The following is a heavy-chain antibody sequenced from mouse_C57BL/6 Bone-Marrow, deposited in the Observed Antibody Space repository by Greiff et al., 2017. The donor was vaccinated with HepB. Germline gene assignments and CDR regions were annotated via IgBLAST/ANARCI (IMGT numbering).Heavy chain of an antibody. CDR2: IDPETGGT. CDR3: TRWDGAGDFDY. Sequence: QVQLQQSGAELVRPGASVTLSCKASGYTFTDYEMHWVKQTPVHGLEWIGAIDPETGGTAYNQKFKGKAILTADKSSSTAYMELRSLTSEDSAVYVCTRWDGAGDFDYWGQGTTLTVSS. CDR1: GYTFTDYE. D-gene: IGHD3-2*01. V-gene: IGHV1-15*01. J-gene: IGHJ2*01.